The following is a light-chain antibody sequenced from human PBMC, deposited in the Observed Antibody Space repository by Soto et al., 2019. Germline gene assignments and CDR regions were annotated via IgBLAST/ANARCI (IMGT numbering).Light chain of an antibody. J-gene: IGKJ2*01. V-gene: IGKV3-15*01. CDR2: GAS. Sequence: EIVMTQSPATLSVSPGERATLSCRASRSVSSNLAWYQQKPGQAPRLLMYGASTRATGIPARFSGSGSGTEFTLTISSLQSEDFAVYYCQQRSDWPPYTFGQGTKLEIK. CDR3: QQRSDWPPYT. CDR1: RSVSSN.